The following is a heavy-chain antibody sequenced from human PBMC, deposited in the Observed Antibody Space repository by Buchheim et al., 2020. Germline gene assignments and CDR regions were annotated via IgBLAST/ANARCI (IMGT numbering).Heavy chain of an antibody. Sequence: QVQLQQWGAGLLKPSETLSLTCAVSGGSFSGYYWSWIRQPPGKGLEWIGEINHSGSTNYNPSLKSRVTISVDTSKNQFSLKLSSVTAADTAVYYCARGLPWFGENYFDYWGQGTL. CDR3: ARGLPWFGENYFDY. CDR2: INHSGST. V-gene: IGHV4-34*01. D-gene: IGHD3-10*01. CDR1: GGSFSGYY. J-gene: IGHJ4*02.